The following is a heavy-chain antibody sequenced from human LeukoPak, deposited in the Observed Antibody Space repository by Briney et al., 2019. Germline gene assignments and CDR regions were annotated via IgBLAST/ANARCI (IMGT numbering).Heavy chain of an antibody. CDR3: ARAGITGTPFDY. D-gene: IGHD1-20*01. V-gene: IGHV4-31*03. CDR2: IYYSGST. Sequence: PSETLSLTCTVSGGSISSGGYYWSRIRQHPGKGLEWIGYIYYSGSTYYNPSLKSRVTISVDTSKNQFSLKLSSVTAADTAVYYCARAGITGTPFDYWGQGTLVTVSS. J-gene: IGHJ4*02. CDR1: GGSISSGGYY.